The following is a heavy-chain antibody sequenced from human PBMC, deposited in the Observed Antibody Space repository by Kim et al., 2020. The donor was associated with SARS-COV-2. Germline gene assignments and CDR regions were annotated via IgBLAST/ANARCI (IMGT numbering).Heavy chain of an antibody. V-gene: IGHV3-23*01. CDR3: MKGGWGWIWDH. CDR1: GFTFTGYA. D-gene: IGHD2-2*03. J-gene: IGHJ4*02. CDR2: IDGSDGTT. Sequence: GGSLRLSCTTSGFTFTGYAMSWVRQAPGKGLEWDSSIDGSDGTTYYVDSVKGRFTISRDNSKNTLYLQMNSLRADDTAVYYCMKGGWGWIWDHWGQGTRVTVSS.